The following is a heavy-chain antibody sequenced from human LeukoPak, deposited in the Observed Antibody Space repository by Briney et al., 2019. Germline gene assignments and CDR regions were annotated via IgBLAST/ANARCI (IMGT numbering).Heavy chain of an antibody. Sequence: GASVKVSCKASGYTFTSYGISWVRQAPGQGLEWMGWINPNSGGTNYAQKFQGRVTMTRDTSISTAYMELSRLRSDDTAVYYCARPTTTDDFWSGYPDYWGQGTLVTVSS. CDR2: INPNSGGT. V-gene: IGHV1-2*02. J-gene: IGHJ4*02. D-gene: IGHD3-3*01. CDR3: ARPTTTDDFWSGYPDY. CDR1: GYTFTSYG.